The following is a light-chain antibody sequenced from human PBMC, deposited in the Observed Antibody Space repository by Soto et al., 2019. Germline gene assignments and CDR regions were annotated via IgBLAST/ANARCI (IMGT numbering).Light chain of an antibody. CDR3: QQAKTCPLT. Sequence: DIQMTQSTSSLSASVGDRVTITCRASQGISSRVAWYQQKPGKAPHLLIYTASSLQSGVPSRFSGTESGTDFTLTISSLQPEDFVTYYCQQAKTCPLTFGGGTKV. CDR2: TAS. J-gene: IGKJ4*01. CDR1: QGISSR. V-gene: IGKV1D-12*01.